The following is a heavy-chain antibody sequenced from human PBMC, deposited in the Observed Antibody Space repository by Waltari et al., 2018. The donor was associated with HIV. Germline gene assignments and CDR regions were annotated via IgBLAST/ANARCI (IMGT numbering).Heavy chain of an antibody. CDR2: IYHSGST. CDR3: ARISIAAAGTGDY. Sequence: QVQLQESGPGLVKPSETLSLTCAVSGYSISSGYYWGWFRQPPGKGLEWIGSIYHSGSTYYNPSLKSRVTISVETSKNQFSLKLSSVTAADTAVYYCARISIAAAGTGDYWGQGTLVTVSS. CDR1: GYSISSGYY. V-gene: IGHV4-38-2*01. D-gene: IGHD6-13*01. J-gene: IGHJ4*02.